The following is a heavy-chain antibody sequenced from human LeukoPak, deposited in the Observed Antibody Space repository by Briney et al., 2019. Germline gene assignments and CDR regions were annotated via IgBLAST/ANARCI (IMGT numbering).Heavy chain of an antibody. V-gene: IGHV3-33*06. J-gene: IGHJ4*02. D-gene: IGHD5-18*01. CDR3: AKDHTAMVTGNFDY. CDR1: GFTFSSCA. Sequence: PGGSLRLSCAASGFTFSSCAMHWVRQAPGKGLEWVAVIWYDGSNKYYAYSVKGRFTISRDNSKNTLYLQMNSLRAEDTAVYYCAKDHTAMVTGNFDYWGQGTLVTVSS. CDR2: IWYDGSNK.